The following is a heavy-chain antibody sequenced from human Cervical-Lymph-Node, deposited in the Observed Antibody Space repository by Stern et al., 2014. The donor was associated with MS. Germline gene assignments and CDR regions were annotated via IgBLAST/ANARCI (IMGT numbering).Heavy chain of an antibody. D-gene: IGHD5-24*01. CDR1: GSTVNSNY. CDR2: FYSGIST. CDR3: TREMAARRLDP. Sequence: VQLVQSGGTLVQPGGSLRLSCAASGSTVNSNYMTWVRQAPGKGLEWVSIFYSGISTYYAESVKSRYTSSIDTSKNTLFLRMNNFRVEDTPMYYCTREMAARRLDPWGQGTLVIVSA. J-gene: IGHJ5*02. V-gene: IGHV3-66*01.